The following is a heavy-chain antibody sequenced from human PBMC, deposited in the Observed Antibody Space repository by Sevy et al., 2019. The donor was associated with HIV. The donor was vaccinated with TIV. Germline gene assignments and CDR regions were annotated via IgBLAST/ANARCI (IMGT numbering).Heavy chain of an antibody. CDR1: GFSFSNDA. Sequence: GGSLRLSCAASGFSFSNDAMSWVPQAPGKALEWVSTLIGGGSRTYYADSVTGRFTISRDNSRNTLYLQMNSLRAEDTPVCYCAKRRVQSGLSGGGANYGWDVCGQGTTVTVSS. CDR3: AKRRVQSGLSGGGANYGWDV. V-gene: IGHV3-23*01. D-gene: IGHD2-8*02. J-gene: IGHJ6*02. CDR2: LIGGGSRT.